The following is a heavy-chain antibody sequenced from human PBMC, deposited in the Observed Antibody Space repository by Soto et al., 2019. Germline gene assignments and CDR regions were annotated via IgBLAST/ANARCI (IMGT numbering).Heavy chain of an antibody. D-gene: IGHD2-21*01. Sequence: QGQLVQSGAEVKKPGASVKVSCKASGYTFTSYGISWVRQAPGQGLQWMGWISAYNGNTNYAQRRQGRVTMTTDTSTSTAYMELRSLRSDDTAVYYCARVAYCGGDYYLPTQGYWGQGTLGTVSS. J-gene: IGHJ4*02. CDR2: ISAYNGNT. V-gene: IGHV1-18*01. CDR1: GYTFTSYG. CDR3: ARVAYCGGDYYLPTQGY.